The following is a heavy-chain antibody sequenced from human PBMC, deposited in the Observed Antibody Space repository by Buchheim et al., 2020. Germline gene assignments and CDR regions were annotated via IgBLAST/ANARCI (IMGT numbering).Heavy chain of an antibody. CDR3: ARDAGTGFFYFDF. CDR2: LNSDGSDT. D-gene: IGHD3-3*01. CDR1: GFTFNGHW. V-gene: IGHV3-74*01. J-gene: IGHJ4*02. Sequence: EVQLVGSGGGLVQPGGSLRLSCVASGFTFNGHWMHWVRQVPGKGLVWVSRLNSDGSDTLYADSVKGRFTISRDNAKKTLFLEMNSLTAEDTAVYYCARDAGTGFFYFDFWGQGIL.